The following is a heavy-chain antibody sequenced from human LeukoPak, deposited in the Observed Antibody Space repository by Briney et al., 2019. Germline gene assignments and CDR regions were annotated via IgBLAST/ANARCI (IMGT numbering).Heavy chain of an antibody. CDR1: RFTFSSYW. CDR2: INQDGSEK. D-gene: IGHD3-22*01. CDR3: ARDIYSSGYYFN. V-gene: IGHV3-7*03. J-gene: IGHJ4*02. Sequence: GGSLRLSCAVPRFTFSSYWMSWVRQAPGKGLEWVANINQDGSEKYYVDSVKGRVTISRDNAKNSLYLQMNSLRAEDTAVYYCARDIYSSGYYFNWGQGTLVTVSS.